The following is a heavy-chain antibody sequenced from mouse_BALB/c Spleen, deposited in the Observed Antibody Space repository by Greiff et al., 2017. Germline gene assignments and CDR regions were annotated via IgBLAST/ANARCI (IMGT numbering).Heavy chain of an antibody. Sequence: DVQLQESGAELVKPGASVKLSCTASGFNIKDTYMHWVKQRPEQGLEWIGRIDPANGNTKYDPKFQGKATITADTSSNTAYLQLSSLTSEDTAVYYCARATWYGNYGYFDVWGAGTTVTVSS. V-gene: IGHV14-3*02. CDR3: ARATWYGNYGYFDV. CDR1: GFNIKDTY. CDR2: IDPANGNT. J-gene: IGHJ1*01. D-gene: IGHD2-10*02.